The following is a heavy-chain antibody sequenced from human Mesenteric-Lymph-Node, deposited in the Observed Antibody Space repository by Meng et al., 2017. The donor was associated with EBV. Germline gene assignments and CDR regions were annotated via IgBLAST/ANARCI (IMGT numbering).Heavy chain of an antibody. Sequence: EVQLVESGGGLVQPGGSLRLSCVAFGFTFDSYAMSWVRQAPGKGLEWVSLISATGGSTFYADSVKGRFTISRDNSKNTLYLQMNSLRAEDTAVYFCAKTPPKRVVAVAGTYFDNWGQGPLVTVAS. V-gene: IGHV3-23*04. D-gene: IGHD6-19*01. CDR2: ISATGGST. CDR1: GFTFDSYA. CDR3: AKTPPKRVVAVAGTYFDN. J-gene: IGHJ4*02.